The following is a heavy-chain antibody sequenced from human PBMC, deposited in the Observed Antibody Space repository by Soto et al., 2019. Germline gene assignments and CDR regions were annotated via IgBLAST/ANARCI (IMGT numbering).Heavy chain of an antibody. Sequence: GESLKISCKGSGYSFTSYWIGWVRQMPGKGLEWMGIIYPGDSDTRYSPSFQGQVTISADKSISTAYLQWSSLKASDTAMYYCARSIVVVVAATQSAFDIWGQGTMVT. CDR3: ARSIVVVVAATQSAFDI. CDR2: IYPGDSDT. J-gene: IGHJ3*02. V-gene: IGHV5-51*01. D-gene: IGHD2-15*01. CDR1: GYSFTSYW.